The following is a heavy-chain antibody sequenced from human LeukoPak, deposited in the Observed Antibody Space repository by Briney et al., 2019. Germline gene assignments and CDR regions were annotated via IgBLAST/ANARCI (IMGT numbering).Heavy chain of an antibody. Sequence: ASVKVSCKASGYTFTNYDINWVRPAAGQGLEWMGWMSPDSGNTGYAQNFQGRITLTRDTSISTAYMELSSLRSEDTAVYYCARNLYNTGDLESWGQGTLVTVSS. CDR2: MSPDSGNT. CDR1: GYTFTNYD. V-gene: IGHV1-8*01. J-gene: IGHJ4*02. CDR3: ARNLYNTGDLES. D-gene: IGHD1-14*01.